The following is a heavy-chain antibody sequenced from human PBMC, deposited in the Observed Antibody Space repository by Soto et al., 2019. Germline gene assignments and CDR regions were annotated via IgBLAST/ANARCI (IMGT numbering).Heavy chain of an antibody. J-gene: IGHJ6*02. CDR3: AKEKNDFRWDYYYGMDV. V-gene: IGHV3-30*18. CDR2: ISYDGSNK. Sequence: GGSMVFSFAASGFTFSSYGMHWVRQAPGKGLEWVAVISYDGSNKYYADSVKGRFTISRDNSKNTLYLQMNSLRAEDTAVYYCAKEKNDFRWDYYYGMDVWGQGTTVTVSS. D-gene: IGHD3-3*01. CDR1: GFTFSSYG.